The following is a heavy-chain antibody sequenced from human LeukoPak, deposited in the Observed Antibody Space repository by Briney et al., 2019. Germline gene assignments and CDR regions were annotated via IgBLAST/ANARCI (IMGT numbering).Heavy chain of an antibody. CDR2: ISWNSSSI. CDR3: AKDIRSSAIAYYYYGMDV. CDR1: GFTFDDYA. Sequence: GGSLRLSCAASGFTFDDYAMHWVRQAPGKGLEWVSGISWNSSSIGYADSVKGRFTISRDNAKNSLYLQMNSLRAEDTALYYCAKDIRSSAIAYYYYGMDVWGQGTTVTVSS. D-gene: IGHD5/OR15-5a*01. V-gene: IGHV3-9*01. J-gene: IGHJ6*02.